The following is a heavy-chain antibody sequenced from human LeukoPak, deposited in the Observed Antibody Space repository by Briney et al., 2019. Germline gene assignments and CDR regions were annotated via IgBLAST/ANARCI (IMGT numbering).Heavy chain of an antibody. D-gene: IGHD1-26*01. CDR1: GFTFSSYW. Sequence: GGSLRLSCAASGFTFSSYWMSWVRQAPGKGLEWVANIKQDGSEKYYVDSVKGRFTISRDNSKNTLYLQMNSLRAEDTAVYYCAKVAEVGATGYYYYMDVWGKGTTVTISS. J-gene: IGHJ6*03. CDR3: AKVAEVGATGYYYYMDV. V-gene: IGHV3-7*01. CDR2: IKQDGSEK.